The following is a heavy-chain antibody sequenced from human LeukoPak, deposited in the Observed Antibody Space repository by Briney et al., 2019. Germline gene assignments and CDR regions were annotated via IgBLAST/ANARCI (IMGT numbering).Heavy chain of an antibody. Sequence: GGSLRLSCAASGFTFSSYAMSWVRQAPGKGLEWVSYISSSSSTIYYADSVKGRFTISRDNAKNSLYLQMNSLRDEDTAVYYCASGQNWYYGMDVWGQGTTVTVSS. CDR2: ISSSSSTI. D-gene: IGHD1-1*01. V-gene: IGHV3-48*02. CDR1: GFTFSSYA. J-gene: IGHJ6*02. CDR3: ASGQNWYYGMDV.